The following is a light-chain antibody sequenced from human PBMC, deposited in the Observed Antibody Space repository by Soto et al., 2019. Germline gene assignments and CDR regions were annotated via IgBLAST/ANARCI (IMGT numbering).Light chain of an antibody. CDR3: QQLNSYPRT. Sequence: IQLTQSPSSLSASVGDRVTITCRASQGISSYLAWYQQKPGKAPKLLIYAASTLQSGFPSRFSGSRSGTDFTLTISSLQPEDFSTYSCQQLNSYPRTFGQGTKVESK. V-gene: IGKV1-9*01. CDR2: AAS. CDR1: QGISSY. J-gene: IGKJ1*01.